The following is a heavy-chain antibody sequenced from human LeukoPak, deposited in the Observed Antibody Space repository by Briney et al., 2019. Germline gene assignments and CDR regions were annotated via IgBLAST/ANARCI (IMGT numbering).Heavy chain of an antibody. Sequence: SETLSLTCTVSGYSISSGYYWGWIRQPPGKGLEWIGSIYHSGSTYYNPSLKSRVTISVDTSKNQFSLKLSSVTAADTAVYYCASRYGSGGFDPWGQGPLLTVSS. D-gene: IGHD3-10*01. CDR2: IYHSGST. J-gene: IGHJ5*02. V-gene: IGHV4-38-2*02. CDR3: ASRYGSGGFDP. CDR1: GYSISSGYY.